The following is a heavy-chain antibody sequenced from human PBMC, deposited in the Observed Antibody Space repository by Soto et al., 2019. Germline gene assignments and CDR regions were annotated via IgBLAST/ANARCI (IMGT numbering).Heavy chain of an antibody. J-gene: IGHJ5*02. CDR3: AKELTYNIPTSTIFGVVIPYNWFDP. CDR2: ISGSGGST. CDR1: GFTFRSYA. V-gene: IGHV3-23*01. D-gene: IGHD3-3*01. Sequence: GGSLRLSCAASGFTFRSYAMSWVRQAPGKGLEWVSAISGSGGSTYYADSVKGRFTISRDNSKNTLYLQMNSLRAEDTAVYYCAKELTYNIPTSTIFGVVIPYNWFDPWGQGTLVTVSS.